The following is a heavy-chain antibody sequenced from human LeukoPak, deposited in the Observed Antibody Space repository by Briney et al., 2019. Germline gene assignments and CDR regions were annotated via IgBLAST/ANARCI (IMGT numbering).Heavy chain of an antibody. J-gene: IGHJ4*02. V-gene: IGHV3-7*03. Sequence: GGSLRLSCVASGFPFSSYWMTWVRQAPGKGLEWVANIKQDGSKKSYVDSVKGRFTISRDNAKNTLYLQMNSLTDEDTAVYYCAKKWGVGTTTLDYFDYWGQGTLVTVSS. CDR2: IKQDGSKK. CDR3: AKKWGVGTTTLDYFDY. CDR1: GFPFSSYW. D-gene: IGHD1-26*01.